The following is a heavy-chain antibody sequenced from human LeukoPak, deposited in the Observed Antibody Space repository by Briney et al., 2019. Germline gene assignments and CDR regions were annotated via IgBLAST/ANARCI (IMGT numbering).Heavy chain of an antibody. V-gene: IGHV3-15*07. CDR2: IKGKSDGGTT. CDR3: IKDMWY. Sequence: PGGSLRLSCAASGFTFNNAWMNWVRQAPGKGLEWVGRIKGKSDGGTTDYSAPVKGRFIISRDDSKNTLYLQMSSLKTEDTAMYYCIKDMWYWGQGTLVTVSS. D-gene: IGHD2-21*01. J-gene: IGHJ4*02. CDR1: GFTFNNAW.